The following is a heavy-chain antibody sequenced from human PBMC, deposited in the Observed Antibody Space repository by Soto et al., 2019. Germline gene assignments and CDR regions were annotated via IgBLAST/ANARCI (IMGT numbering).Heavy chain of an antibody. CDR3: ARDHPEPHLSIMTN. J-gene: IGHJ3*01. D-gene: IGHD3-16*01. CDR2: IYYSGST. Sequence: QVQLQESGPGLVKPSETLSLTCTVSGGSVSSGSYYWSWIRQPPGKGLEWIGYIYYSGSTNYNTSLKGRLTISVDTSENQFSLKLSSMTAADTAVYYCARDHPEPHLSIMTNWGQGTMVTVSS. CDR1: GGSVSSGSYY. V-gene: IGHV4-61*01.